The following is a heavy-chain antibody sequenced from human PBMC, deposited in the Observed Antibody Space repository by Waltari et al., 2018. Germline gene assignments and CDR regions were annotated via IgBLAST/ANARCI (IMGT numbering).Heavy chain of an antibody. CDR1: GGSISSYY. V-gene: IGHV4-59*01. Sequence: QVQLQESGPGLVKPSETLSLTCTVSGGSISSYYWRWIRQPPGKGLEWIGYIYYSGSTNYNPSLKSRVTISVDTSKNQFSLKLSSVTAADTAVYYCARGRRRNAFDIWGQGTMVTVSS. CDR3: ARGRRRNAFDI. J-gene: IGHJ3*02. CDR2: IYYSGST.